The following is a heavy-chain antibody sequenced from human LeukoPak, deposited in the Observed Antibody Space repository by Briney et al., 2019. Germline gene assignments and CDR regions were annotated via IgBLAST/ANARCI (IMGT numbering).Heavy chain of an antibody. CDR2: IYSGGST. J-gene: IGHJ4*02. Sequence: GGSLRLSCAASGFTVSSKYMGWVRQAPGKGLEWVSVIYSGGSTLYADSVKGRFTISRDNSKNTLYLQMNSLRAEDTAVYYSARRDSSSWSFDYWGQGTLVTVSS. D-gene: IGHD6-13*01. CDR1: GFTVSSKY. V-gene: IGHV3-66*02. CDR3: ARRDSSSWSFDY.